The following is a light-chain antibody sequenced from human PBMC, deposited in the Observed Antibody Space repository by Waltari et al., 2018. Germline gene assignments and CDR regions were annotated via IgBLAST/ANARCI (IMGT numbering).Light chain of an antibody. CDR1: QSFDSNY. CDR2: AAS. V-gene: IGKV3-20*01. Sequence: ENASTPSPGTLSLSPGQTATISCRASQSFDSNYCVWFQQRPGQVPTLLLCAASSSATDIPDRCSGSVSGTDFTLTISRLEPEDFAVYYCQQYAKAPDTFGQGTRLEIK. J-gene: IGKJ2*01. CDR3: QQYAKAPDT.